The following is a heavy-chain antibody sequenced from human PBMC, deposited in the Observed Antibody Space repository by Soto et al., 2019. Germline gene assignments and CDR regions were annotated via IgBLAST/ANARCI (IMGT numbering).Heavy chain of an antibody. D-gene: IGHD4-17*01. V-gene: IGHV4-59*01. Sequence: PSETLSLTCAVYGGSFSGYYWSWIRQPPGKGLEWIGYIYYSGSTNYNPSLKSRVTISVDTSKNQFSLKLSSVTAADTAVYYCARVSVLYGADYWGQGTLVTVSS. J-gene: IGHJ4*02. CDR1: GGSFSGYY. CDR2: IYYSGST. CDR3: ARVSVLYGADY.